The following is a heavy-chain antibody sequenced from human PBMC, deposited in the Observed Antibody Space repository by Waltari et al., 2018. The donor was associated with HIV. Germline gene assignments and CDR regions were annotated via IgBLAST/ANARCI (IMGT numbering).Heavy chain of an antibody. D-gene: IGHD3-9*01. CDR1: GFTFSSYG. V-gene: IGHV3-30*18. CDR3: AKDTDLTGFFYYYGLDV. Sequence: QVQLVESGGGVVQPGTSLILSGAASGFTFSSYGMHGVRQASGKGLEWVAVISYDGSNKYYADSVKGRFTISRDNSKNTLYLQMNSLRAEDTAVYYCAKDTDLTGFFYYYGLDVWGQGTTVTVSS. CDR2: ISYDGSNK. J-gene: IGHJ6*02.